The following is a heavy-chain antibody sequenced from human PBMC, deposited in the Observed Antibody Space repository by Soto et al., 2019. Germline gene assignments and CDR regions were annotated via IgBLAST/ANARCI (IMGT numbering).Heavy chain of an antibody. CDR1: GFSLTSNDVG. D-gene: IGHD6-6*01. V-gene: IGHV2-5*02. CDR3: AHSRYSRSSFDY. Sequence: GPTLVNPTQTLTLTCTFSGFSLTSNDVGVGWIRQPPGKALEWLALIYWDDDKRYSPSLKSRLTITKDTSKNQVVLRMTNMGPVDTATYYCAHSRYSRSSFDYWGQGTLVTVSS. CDR2: IYWDDDK. J-gene: IGHJ4*02.